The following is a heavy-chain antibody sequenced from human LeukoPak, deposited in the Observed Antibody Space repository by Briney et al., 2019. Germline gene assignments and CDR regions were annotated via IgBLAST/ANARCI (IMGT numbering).Heavy chain of an antibody. CDR2: IKQDGSEK. D-gene: IGHD6-13*01. CDR3: ARAPYSSSWYDFDY. V-gene: IGHV3-7*04. J-gene: IGHJ4*02. CDR1: GFTFSSYW. Sequence: GGSLRLSCAASGFTFSSYWMSWVRQAPGKGLEWVANIKQDGSEKYYVDSVKGRFTTSRDNAKNSLYLQMNSLRAEDTAVYYCARAPYSSSWYDFDYWGQGTLVTVSS.